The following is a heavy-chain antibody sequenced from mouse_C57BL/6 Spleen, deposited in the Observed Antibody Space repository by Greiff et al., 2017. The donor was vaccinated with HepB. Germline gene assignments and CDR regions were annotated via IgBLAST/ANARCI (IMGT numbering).Heavy chain of an antibody. J-gene: IGHJ4*01. CDR3: TSYRNLGKAMDY. Sequence: VQLQQSGAELVRPGASVKLSCTASGFNIKDDYMHWVKQRPEQGLEWIGWIDPENGDTEYASKFQGKATITADTSSNTAYLQLSSLTSEDTAVYYCTSYRNLGKAMDYWGQGTSVTVSS. V-gene: IGHV14-4*01. D-gene: IGHD2-5*01. CDR1: GFNIKDDY. CDR2: IDPENGDT.